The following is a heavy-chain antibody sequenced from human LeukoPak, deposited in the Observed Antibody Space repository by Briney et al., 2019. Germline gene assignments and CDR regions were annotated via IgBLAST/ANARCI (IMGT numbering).Heavy chain of an antibody. J-gene: IGHJ3*02. Sequence: GGSLRLSCSASRFTFSSYTMNWVRQAPGKGLEWVSSIDPSSTYIYYADSVKGRFTISRDNAQNSLYLQMNSLRAEDTAVYYCARVSDLTYDAFDIWGQGTMVTVSS. D-gene: IGHD2/OR15-2a*01. CDR1: RFTFSSYT. CDR2: IDPSSTYI. V-gene: IGHV3-21*01. CDR3: ARVSDLTYDAFDI.